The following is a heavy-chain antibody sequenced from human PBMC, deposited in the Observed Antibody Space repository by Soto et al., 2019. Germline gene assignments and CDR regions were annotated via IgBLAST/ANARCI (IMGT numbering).Heavy chain of an antibody. Sequence: PSETLSLTCAIYGGSFSGFYWSWIRQPPGKGLEWIGEINDSGTTNYDPSLKSRVTMSADTSKTHFSLRLTSVTAADTAVYYCARETSQNVYSHYGMDVWGQGTTVTVSS. CDR2: INDSGTT. J-gene: IGHJ6*01. CDR3: ARETSQNVYSHYGMDV. CDR1: GGSFSGFY. V-gene: IGHV4-34*01.